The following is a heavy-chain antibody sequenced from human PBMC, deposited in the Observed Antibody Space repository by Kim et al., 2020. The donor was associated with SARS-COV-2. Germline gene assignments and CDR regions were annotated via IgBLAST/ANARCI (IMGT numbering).Heavy chain of an antibody. J-gene: IGHJ4*02. CDR3: ARGSGSYGFDS. CDR2: INADRSVI. V-gene: IGHV3-74*01. CDR1: GFTFSNHW. D-gene: IGHD1-26*01. Sequence: GSLRLSCAASGFTFSNHWMHWVRQAPGKGPVWVSRINADRSVIEYAASVKGRFTISRDNAKSTLDLQMNSLRPEDTAVYYCARGSGSYGFDSWGQG.